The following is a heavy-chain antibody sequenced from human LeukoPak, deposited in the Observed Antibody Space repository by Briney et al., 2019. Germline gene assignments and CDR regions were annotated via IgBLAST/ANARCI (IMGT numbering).Heavy chain of an antibody. D-gene: IGHD3-16*01. CDR1: GFTFSSYA. CDR3: ARVRRLWGTYYFDY. CDR2: INHSGST. Sequence: GSLRLSCAASGFTFSSYAMSWVRQPPGKGLEWIGEINHSGSTNYNPSLKSRVTISVDTSKNQFSLKLSSVTAADTAVYYCARVRRLWGTYYFDYLGQGTLVTVSS. V-gene: IGHV4-34*01. J-gene: IGHJ4*02.